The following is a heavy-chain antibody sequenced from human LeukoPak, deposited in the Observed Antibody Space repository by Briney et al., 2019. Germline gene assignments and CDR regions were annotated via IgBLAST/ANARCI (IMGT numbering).Heavy chain of an antibody. D-gene: IGHD2-15*01. CDR2: IYYSGST. J-gene: IGHJ4*02. CDR3: AVDPPGYCSGGSCLAY. CDR1: GGSISSYY. V-gene: IGHV4-59*01. Sequence: SETLSLTCTVSGGSISSYYWSWIRQPPGKGLEWIGYIYYSGSTNYSPSLKSRVTISVDTSKNQFSLKLSSVTAADTAVYYCAVDPPGYCSGGSCLAYWGQGTLVTVSS.